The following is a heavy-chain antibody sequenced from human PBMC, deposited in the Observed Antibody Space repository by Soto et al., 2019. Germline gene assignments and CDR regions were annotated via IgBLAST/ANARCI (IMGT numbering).Heavy chain of an antibody. CDR2: ISYDGSNK. Sequence: QVQLVESGGGVVQPGRSLRLSCAASGFTFSSYAMHWVRQAPGKGLEWVAVISYDGSNKYYADSVKGRFTISRDNSKNTLYLQMNSLRAEDTAVYYCARGGNTVIGGDFDYWGQGTLVTVSS. D-gene: IGHD4-17*01. CDR1: GFTFSSYA. J-gene: IGHJ4*02. V-gene: IGHV3-30-3*01. CDR3: ARGGNTVIGGDFDY.